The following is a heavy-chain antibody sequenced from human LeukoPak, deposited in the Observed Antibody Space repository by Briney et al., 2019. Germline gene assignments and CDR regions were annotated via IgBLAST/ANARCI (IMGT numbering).Heavy chain of an antibody. D-gene: IGHD6-13*01. Sequence: PSETLSLTYTVSGGSISSSSYYWGWIRQPPGKGLEWIGSIYYSGSTYYNPSLKSRITISVDTSKNHFSLQLSSVTAADTAVFYCARHPSIAAVGKAAGYFDYWGQGTLVTVSS. V-gene: IGHV4-39*01. CDR2: IYYSGST. CDR1: GGSISSSSYY. CDR3: ARHPSIAAVGKAAGYFDY. J-gene: IGHJ4*02.